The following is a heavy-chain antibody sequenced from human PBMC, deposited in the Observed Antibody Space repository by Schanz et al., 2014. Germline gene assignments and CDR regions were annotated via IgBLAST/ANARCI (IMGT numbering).Heavy chain of an antibody. Sequence: EVQLVESGGGVVQPGRSLRLSCAASGFTFSSYSMNWVRQAPGKGLEWVSFVHPGGSTYYPDSVKGRFTISRDSSKNTLYLQMNSLRPEDTAVYYCARGRVLESWGQGTLVTVSS. J-gene: IGHJ5*02. CDR2: VHPGGST. CDR1: GFTFSSYS. D-gene: IGHD1-1*01. V-gene: IGHV3-66*01. CDR3: ARGRVLES.